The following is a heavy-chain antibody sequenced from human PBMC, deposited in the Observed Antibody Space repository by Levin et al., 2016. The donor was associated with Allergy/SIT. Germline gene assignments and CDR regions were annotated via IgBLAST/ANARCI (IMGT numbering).Heavy chain of an antibody. CDR3: ARVRGGGDDI. V-gene: IGHV3-48*02. CDR2: ISSSSSTI. Sequence: WIRQPPGKGLEWVSYISSSSSTIYYADSVKGRFTISRDNAKNSLYLQMNSLRDEDTAVYYCARVRGGGDDIWGQGTMVTVSS. J-gene: IGHJ3*02. D-gene: IGHD3-16*01.